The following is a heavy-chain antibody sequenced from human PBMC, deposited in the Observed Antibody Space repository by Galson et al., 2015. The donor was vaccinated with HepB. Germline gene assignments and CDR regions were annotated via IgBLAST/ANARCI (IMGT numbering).Heavy chain of an antibody. CDR2: IRYDGSNK. V-gene: IGHV3-30*02. J-gene: IGHJ6*02. CDR1: GFTFSSYG. Sequence: SLRLSCAASGFTFSSYGMHWVRQAPGKGLEWVAFIRYDGSNKYYADSVKGRFTISRDNSKNTLYLQMNSLRAEDTAVYYFAKDYDILTGYYPLWGGGGLGYYGMDVWGQGTTVTVSS. D-gene: IGHD3-9*01. CDR3: AKDYDILTGYYPLWGGGGLGYYGMDV.